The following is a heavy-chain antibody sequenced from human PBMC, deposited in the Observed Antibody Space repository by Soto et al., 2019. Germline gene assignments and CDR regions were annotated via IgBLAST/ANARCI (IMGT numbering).Heavy chain of an antibody. Sequence: GGSLRLSCAASGFTFSSYGMHWVRQAPGKGLEWVAVISYDGSNKYYADSVKGRFTISRDNSKNTLYLQMNSLRAEDTAVYYCAKDGYGSGMPYYYYYGMDVWGQGTTVTVSS. V-gene: IGHV3-30*18. J-gene: IGHJ6*02. CDR3: AKDGYGSGMPYYYYYGMDV. D-gene: IGHD3-10*01. CDR2: ISYDGSNK. CDR1: GFTFSSYG.